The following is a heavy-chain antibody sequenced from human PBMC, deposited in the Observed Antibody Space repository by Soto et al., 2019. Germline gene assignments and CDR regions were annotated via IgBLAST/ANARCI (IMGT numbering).Heavy chain of an antibody. D-gene: IGHD2-21*01. CDR3: ARSARVVRRHYYYMDV. CDR2: INHSGST. V-gene: IGHV4-34*01. CDR1: GVSFSGYY. Sequence: SETLSLTCAVYGVSFSGYYWSWIRQPPGKGLEWIGEINHSGSTNYNPSLKSRVTISVDTSKNQFSLKLSSVTAADTAVYYCARSARVVRRHYYYMDVWGKGTTVTVSS. J-gene: IGHJ6*03.